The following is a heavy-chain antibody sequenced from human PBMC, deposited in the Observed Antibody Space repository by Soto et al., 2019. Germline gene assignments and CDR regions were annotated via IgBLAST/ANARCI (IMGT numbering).Heavy chain of an antibody. CDR2: IIPIFGTA. Sequence: QVQLVQSGAEVKKPGSSVKVSCKASGGTFSSYAISWVRQAPGQWLEWMGGIIPIFGTANYAQKFQGRVTITADESTSTAYMELSSLRSEDTAVYYCARSRAGDITMIVDDAFDIWGQGTMVTVSS. CDR3: ARSRAGDITMIVDDAFDI. J-gene: IGHJ3*02. CDR1: GGTFSSYA. V-gene: IGHV1-69*01. D-gene: IGHD3-22*01.